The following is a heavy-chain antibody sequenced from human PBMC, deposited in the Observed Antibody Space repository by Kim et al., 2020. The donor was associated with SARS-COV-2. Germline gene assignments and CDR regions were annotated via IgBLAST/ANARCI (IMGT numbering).Heavy chain of an antibody. J-gene: IGHJ3*02. Sequence: NPSLKRRVTISVDTSKNQFSLKLSSVTAADTAVYYCARGEYDYGGNAFDIWGQGTMVTVSS. D-gene: IGHD4-17*01. V-gene: IGHV4-39*07. CDR3: ARGEYDYGGNAFDI.